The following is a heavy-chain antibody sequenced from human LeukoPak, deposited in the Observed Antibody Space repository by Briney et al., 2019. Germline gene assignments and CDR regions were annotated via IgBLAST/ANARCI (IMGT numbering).Heavy chain of an antibody. CDR3: QEDDGIRYFDWLLL. Sequence: GGSLRLSCAASGFTFSSYAMSWVRQSPGKGLEWVSASSGSVGSTYYADSVKGRFAISRDNSKNTLYLQMNSLRAEDTAVYFFQEDDGIRYFDWLLLWGQGTLVTVSS. CDR1: GFTFSSYA. CDR2: SSGSVGST. D-gene: IGHD3-9*01. J-gene: IGHJ4*02. V-gene: IGHV3-23*01.